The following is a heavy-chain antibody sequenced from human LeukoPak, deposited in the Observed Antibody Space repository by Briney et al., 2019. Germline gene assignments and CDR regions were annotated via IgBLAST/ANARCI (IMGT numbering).Heavy chain of an antibody. CDR3: ARSIAMIPEDY. V-gene: IGHV3-7*04. CDR2: IKADGTEK. J-gene: IGHJ4*02. D-gene: IGHD3-22*01. CDR1: GFSLTGFP. Sequence: AVGALRLSCAGSGFSLTGFPMSWIRQAPGKGLNWVAYIKADGTEKYYLDSVRGRFTISRDSAKNSLFLQMDSLGTDDTAVYYCARSIAMIPEDYWGPGTLVTVSS.